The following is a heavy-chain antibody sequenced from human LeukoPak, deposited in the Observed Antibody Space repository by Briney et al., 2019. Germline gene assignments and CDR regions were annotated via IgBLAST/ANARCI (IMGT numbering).Heavy chain of an antibody. D-gene: IGHD6-19*01. J-gene: IGHJ4*02. V-gene: IGHV3-30*04. CDR1: GFTFSSYA. CDR2: ISYDGSNK. CDR3: AKAGALAVAGNFDY. Sequence: GGSLRLSCAASGFTFSSYAMHWVRQAPGKGLEGVAVISYDGSNKYYADSVKGRFTISRDNSKNTLYLQMNSLRAEDTAVYYCAKAGALAVAGNFDYWGQGTLVTVSS.